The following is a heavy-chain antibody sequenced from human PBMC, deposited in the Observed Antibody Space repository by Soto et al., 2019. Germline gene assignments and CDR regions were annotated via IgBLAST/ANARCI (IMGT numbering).Heavy chain of an antibody. CDR3: TTSSDLASTYYDFWSGYY. Sequence: GGSLRLSCAASGFTFSNAWMNWVRQAPGKGLEWVGRIKSKTDGGTTDYAAPVKGRFTISRDDSKNTLYLQMNSLKTEDTAVYYCTTSSDLASTYYDFWSGYYWGQGTLVTVSS. CDR1: GFTFSNAW. V-gene: IGHV3-15*07. J-gene: IGHJ4*02. D-gene: IGHD3-3*01. CDR2: IKSKTDGGTT.